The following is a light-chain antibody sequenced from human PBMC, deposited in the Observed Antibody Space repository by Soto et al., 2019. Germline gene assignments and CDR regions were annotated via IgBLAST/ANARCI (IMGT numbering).Light chain of an antibody. J-gene: IGKJ1*01. Sequence: IQLTQSPSSVYSSVRERLTITCRASQAIRTALGWYQQKPGKVPKLLIYKASTLKSGVPSRFSGSGSGTEFTLTISSLQPDDFATYYCQHYNSYSEAFGQGTKVDIK. CDR1: QAIRTA. CDR3: QHYNSYSEA. CDR2: KAS. V-gene: IGKV1-5*03.